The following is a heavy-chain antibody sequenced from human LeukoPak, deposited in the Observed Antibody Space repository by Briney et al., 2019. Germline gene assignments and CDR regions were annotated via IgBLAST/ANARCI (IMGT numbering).Heavy chain of an antibody. J-gene: IGHJ6*02. CDR1: GFTFSSNY. V-gene: IGHV3-66*01. D-gene: IGHD2-2*01. Sequence: PGGSLRLSCAASGFTFSSNYMSWVRQAPGKGLEWVSVIYSGGSTYYADSVKGRFTISRDNSKSTLYLQMNSLRAEDTAVYYCTTGSKICGTSCYYYYGIDVWGQGTTVTVSS. CDR2: IYSGGST. CDR3: TTGSKICGTSCYYYYGIDV.